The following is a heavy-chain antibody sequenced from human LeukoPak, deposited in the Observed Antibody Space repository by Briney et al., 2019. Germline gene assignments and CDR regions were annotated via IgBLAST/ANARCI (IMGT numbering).Heavy chain of an antibody. Sequence: SETLSLTCTVSGGSISSGSYYWSWIRQLAGKGLEWIGRIYTSGSTNYNPSLKSRVTISVDTSKNQFSLKLSSVTAADTAVYYCARGLDTAPGPYYFDYWGQGTLVTVSS. CDR3: ARGLDTAPGPYYFDY. V-gene: IGHV4-61*02. CDR2: IYTSGST. CDR1: GGSISSGSYY. D-gene: IGHD5-18*01. J-gene: IGHJ4*02.